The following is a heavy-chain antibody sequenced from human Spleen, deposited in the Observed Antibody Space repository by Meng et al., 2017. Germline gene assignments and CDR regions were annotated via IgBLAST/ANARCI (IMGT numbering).Heavy chain of an antibody. D-gene: IGHD4-17*01. J-gene: IGHJ4*02. CDR1: GFTFSSYN. V-gene: IGHV3-74*03. Sequence: GESLKISCAASGFTFSSYNMHWVRQTPGEGLVWVSRINTDASFTTYADSVKGRFTISRDNAKNTLYLQMNSLRAEDTAVYYCARDPTYGDYYFDYWGQGTLVTVSS. CDR2: INTDASFT. CDR3: ARDPTYGDYYFDY.